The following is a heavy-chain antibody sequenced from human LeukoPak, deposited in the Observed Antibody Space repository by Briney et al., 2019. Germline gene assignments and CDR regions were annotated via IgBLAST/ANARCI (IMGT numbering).Heavy chain of an antibody. J-gene: IGHJ4*02. D-gene: IGHD3-10*01. CDR1: GYTFTGYY. CDR3: AKVRGSRRPDAGYFDY. V-gene: IGHV1-2*02. CDR2: INPNSGGT. Sequence: GASVKVSCKASGYTFTGYYMHWVRQAPGQGLEWMGWINPNSGGTNYAQKFQGRVTMTRDTSISTAYMELGRLRSDDTALYYCAKVRGSRRPDAGYFDYWGQGTLVTVSS.